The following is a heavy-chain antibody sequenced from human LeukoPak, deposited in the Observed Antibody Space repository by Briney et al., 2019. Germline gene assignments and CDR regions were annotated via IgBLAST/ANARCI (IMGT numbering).Heavy chain of an antibody. CDR3: AREPSAYSNYNY. CDR2: INSDGSST. V-gene: IGHV3-74*01. Sequence: GGSLRLSCAASGFTFSSYWMHWVRQAPGKGLVWVSRINSDGSSTSYADSVKGRFTVSRGNAKNTLYLQMNSLRAEDTAVYYCAREPSAYSNYNYWGQGTLVTVSS. D-gene: IGHD4-11*01. CDR1: GFTFSSYW. J-gene: IGHJ4*02.